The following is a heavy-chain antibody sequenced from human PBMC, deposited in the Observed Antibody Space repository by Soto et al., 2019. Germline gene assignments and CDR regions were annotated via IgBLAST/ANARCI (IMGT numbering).Heavy chain of an antibody. CDR2: IYYSGST. Sequence: QVQLQESGPGLVKPSQTLSLTCTVSGGSISTGGYYWTWIRQHPGKGLEWIGYIYYSGSTYYNPSLKSRVTISVDTSKNQFSLKQSSVTAADTAVYYCARGLSVTLFDNWGQGTLVTVSS. CDR1: GGSISTGGYY. CDR3: ARGLSVTLFDN. J-gene: IGHJ4*02. V-gene: IGHV4-31*03. D-gene: IGHD4-17*01.